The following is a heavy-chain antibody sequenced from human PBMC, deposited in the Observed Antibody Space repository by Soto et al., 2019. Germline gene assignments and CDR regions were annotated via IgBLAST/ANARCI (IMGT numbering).Heavy chain of an antibody. J-gene: IGHJ5*02. CDR2: IYYSGSA. CDR3: AREGRGLINWFDP. D-gene: IGHD1-26*01. V-gene: IGHV4-31*03. Sequence: SETLSLTCPVSGCSISSGGYYWSWIRQHPGKSLEWIGYIYYSGSAYYNPSLKSRVTISVDTSKNQFSPKLSSVTAADTAVYYCAREGRGLINWFDPWGQGTLVTVSS. CDR1: GCSISSGGYY.